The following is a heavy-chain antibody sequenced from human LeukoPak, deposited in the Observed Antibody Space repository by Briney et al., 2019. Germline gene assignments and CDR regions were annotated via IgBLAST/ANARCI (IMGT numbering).Heavy chain of an antibody. D-gene: IGHD3-10*01. V-gene: IGHV4-39*01. CDR1: GGSISSSSYY. CDR2: IYYSGST. CDR3: ARHFRFGAQGDY. J-gene: IGHJ4*02. Sequence: PSETLSLTCTVSGGSISSSSYYWGWIRQPPGKGLEWIGSIYYSGSTYYNPSLKSRVTISVDTSKNQFSLKLSSVTAADTAVYYCARHFRFGAQGDYWGQGTLVTVSS.